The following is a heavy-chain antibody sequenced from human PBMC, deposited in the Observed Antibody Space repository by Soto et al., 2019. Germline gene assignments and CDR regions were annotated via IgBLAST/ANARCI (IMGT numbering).Heavy chain of an antibody. Sequence: KVSCKASGGTFSSYAISWVRQAPGQGLEWMGGIIPIFGTANYAQKFQGRVTITADKSTSTAYMELSSLRSEDTAVYYCALATIDPVAYNWFDPWGQGTLVTVSS. J-gene: IGHJ5*02. CDR2: IIPIFGTA. V-gene: IGHV1-69*06. CDR3: ALATIDPVAYNWFDP. CDR1: GGTFSSYA. D-gene: IGHD5-12*01.